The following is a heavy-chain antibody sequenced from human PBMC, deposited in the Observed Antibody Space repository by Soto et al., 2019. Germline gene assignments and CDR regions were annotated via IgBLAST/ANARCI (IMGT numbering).Heavy chain of an antibody. CDR2: INHSGST. D-gene: IGHD2-2*02. V-gene: IGHV4-34*01. CDR1: GGSFSCYY. Sequence: SETLSLTCAVYGGSFSCYYWSWTRQPPGKGLEWIGEINHSGSTNYNPSLKSRVTISVDTSKNQFSLKLSSVTAADTAVYYCARGPPAIHCXSTSCYNPDERSGRFDPWGPGTLVTVSS. J-gene: IGHJ5*02. CDR3: ARGPPAIHCXSTSCYNPDERSGRFDP.